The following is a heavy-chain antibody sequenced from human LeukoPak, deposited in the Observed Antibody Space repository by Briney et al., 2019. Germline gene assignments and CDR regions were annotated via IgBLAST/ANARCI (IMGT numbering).Heavy chain of an antibody. CDR1: GGSISSSSYY. D-gene: IGHD6-13*01. V-gene: IGHV4-39*07. Sequence: PSETLSLTCTVSGGSISSSSYYWGWIRQPPGKGLEWIGSIYYSGSTYYNPSLKSRVTISVDTSKNQFSLKLSSVTAADTAVYYCARESDSSIAAAGTSDYWGQGTLVTVSS. CDR3: ARESDSSIAAAGTSDY. CDR2: IYYSGST. J-gene: IGHJ4*02.